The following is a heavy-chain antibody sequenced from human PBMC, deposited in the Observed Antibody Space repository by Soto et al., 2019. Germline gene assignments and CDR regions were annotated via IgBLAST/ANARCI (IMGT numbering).Heavy chain of an antibody. V-gene: IGHV4-31*03. J-gene: IGHJ3*02. CDR2: LYYTGST. Sequence: QVQLQESGPGLLKPSQTLSLTCTVSGGSITSDGFYWTWIRQRPGKGLEWIAYLYYTGSTFYNPSLKSRLTISLDKSANRFSLKMTSVTAADTAIYFCASGPFHIWGQGTKVVVSS. CDR3: ASGPFHI. CDR1: GGSITSDGFY.